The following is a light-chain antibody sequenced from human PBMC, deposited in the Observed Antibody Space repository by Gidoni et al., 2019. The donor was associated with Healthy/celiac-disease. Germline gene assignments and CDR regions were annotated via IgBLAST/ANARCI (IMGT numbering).Light chain of an antibody. CDR3: NSRDSSGNHLV. J-gene: IGLJ2*01. Sequence: SSELTQDTAVSVALGQKVRITCQGDSLRRYYASWYQQKPGQAPVLVIYGKNNRPSGIPDRFSGSSSGNTASLTITGAQAEDEADYYCNSRDSSGNHLVFGGGTKLTVL. V-gene: IGLV3-19*01. CDR2: GKN. CDR1: SLRRYY.